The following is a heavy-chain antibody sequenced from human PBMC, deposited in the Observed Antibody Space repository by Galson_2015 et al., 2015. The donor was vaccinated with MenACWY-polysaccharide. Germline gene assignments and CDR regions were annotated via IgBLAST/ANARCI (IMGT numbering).Heavy chain of an antibody. CDR2: ISGGGDAT. Sequence: SLRLSCAASGFTFSTYGIHWVRQAPGKGLEWVSFISGGGDATYYADSVKGRFTISRDNSKNTLYLQMNSLRAEDTALYYCAKRGVPVGYYYIDVWGKGTTVTVSS. CDR1: GFTFSTYG. V-gene: IGHV3-23*01. J-gene: IGHJ6*03. D-gene: IGHD2-2*01. CDR3: AKRGVPVGYYYIDV.